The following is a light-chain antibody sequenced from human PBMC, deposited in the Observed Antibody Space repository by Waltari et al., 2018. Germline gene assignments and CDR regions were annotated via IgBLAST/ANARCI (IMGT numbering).Light chain of an antibody. J-gene: IGKJ1*01. Sequence: DIVMTQSPDSLAVSLGERATINCTSSQSVLYSVKNKNYLAWYQQKPGQPPKLLIYWASARESGVPDRFSGSGSGTDFTLTITSLQAEDVAVYYCHQYSTTPWTFGQGTKVEI. CDR1: QSVLYSVKNKNY. CDR2: WAS. CDR3: HQYSTTPWT. V-gene: IGKV4-1*01.